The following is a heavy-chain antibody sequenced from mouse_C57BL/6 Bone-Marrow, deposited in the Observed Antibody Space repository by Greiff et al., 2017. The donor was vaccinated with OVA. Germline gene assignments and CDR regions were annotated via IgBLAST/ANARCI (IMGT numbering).Heavy chain of an antibody. CDR2: IYPSDSET. J-gene: IGHJ2*01. Sequence: VKLQQPGAELVRPGSSVKLSCKASGYTFTSYWMDWVKQRPGQGLEWIGNIYPSDSETHYNQKFKDKATLTVDKSSSTAYMQLSSLTSEDSAVYYCASRSTVVATDYFDYWGQGTTLTVSS. CDR1: GYTFTSYW. V-gene: IGHV1-61*01. CDR3: ASRSTVVATDYFDY. D-gene: IGHD1-1*01.